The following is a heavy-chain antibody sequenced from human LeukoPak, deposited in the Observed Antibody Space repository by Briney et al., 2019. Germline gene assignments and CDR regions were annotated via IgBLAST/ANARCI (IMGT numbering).Heavy chain of an antibody. CDR1: GFTFSTFG. J-gene: IGHJ5*02. CDR3: AMSHDLYGSGSPVNWFDP. V-gene: IGHV3-23*01. D-gene: IGHD3-10*01. CDR2: ISDSSNNT. Sequence: GTLRLSCAVSGFTFSTFGMAWVRQAPGKGLEWVSSISDSSNNTYYADSVEGRFTISRDNSKNTLYLQMNSLRAEDTAVYYCAMSHDLYGSGSPVNWFDPRGQGTLVTVSS.